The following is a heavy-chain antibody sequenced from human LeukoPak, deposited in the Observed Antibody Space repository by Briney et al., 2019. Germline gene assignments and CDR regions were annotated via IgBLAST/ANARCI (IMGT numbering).Heavy chain of an antibody. J-gene: IGHJ4*02. V-gene: IGHV4-34*01. Sequence: PSETLSLTCAAYGGSFSGYYWSWIRQPPGKGLEWIGEINHSGSTNYNPSLKSRVTISVDTSKNQFSLKLSSVTAADTAVYYCASGSPYDSSGYYHHNYFDYWGQGTLATVSS. CDR3: ASGSPYDSSGYYHHNYFDY. D-gene: IGHD3-22*01. CDR1: GGSFSGYY. CDR2: INHSGST.